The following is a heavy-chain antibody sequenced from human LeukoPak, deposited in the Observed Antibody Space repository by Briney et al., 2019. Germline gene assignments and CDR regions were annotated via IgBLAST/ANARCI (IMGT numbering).Heavy chain of an antibody. V-gene: IGHV1-46*01. Sequence: ASVKVSCKASGYTFTSYYMHWVRQAPGQGLEWMGIINPSGGSTSYAQKFQGRVTTTRDMSTSTVYMELSSLRSEDTAVYYCARGRTVLRFLEWFLDYWGQGTLVTVSS. D-gene: IGHD3-3*01. J-gene: IGHJ4*02. CDR2: INPSGGST. CDR3: ARGRTVLRFLEWFLDY. CDR1: GYTFTSYY.